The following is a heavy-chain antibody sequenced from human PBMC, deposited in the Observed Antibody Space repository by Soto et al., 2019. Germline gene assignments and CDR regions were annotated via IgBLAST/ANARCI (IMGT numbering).Heavy chain of an antibody. D-gene: IGHD6-13*01. Sequence: QVQLVQSGAEVKEPGASEKVSCKASGYTCSSYGISGVRQAPGQGLEWMGWISAYKGNTKYAQKLQGRVTMTTDTSTSTAYMELRSLISDDTAVYYCARDLGQQLFDYWGQGTLVTVSS. J-gene: IGHJ4*02. CDR2: ISAYKGNT. CDR1: GYTCSSYG. V-gene: IGHV1-18*01. CDR3: ARDLGQQLFDY.